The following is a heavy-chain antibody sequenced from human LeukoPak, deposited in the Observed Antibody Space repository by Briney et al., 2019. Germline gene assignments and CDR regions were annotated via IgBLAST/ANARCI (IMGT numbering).Heavy chain of an antibody. CDR1: GGSISSYY. J-gene: IGHJ6*02. V-gene: IGHV4-4*07. Sequence: KSGGTLTLSCTASGGSISSYYGSWIRQPAGEGLGWVGRIYTSGSTNYNPSLKSRVTISVDTSKNHFFLKQRSVTGADTAVYYCARDRVFIERGYSYGYLDSYGMDVWGQATTVTLSS. D-gene: IGHD5-18*01. CDR3: ARDRVFIERGYSYGYLDSYGMDV. CDR2: IYTSGST.